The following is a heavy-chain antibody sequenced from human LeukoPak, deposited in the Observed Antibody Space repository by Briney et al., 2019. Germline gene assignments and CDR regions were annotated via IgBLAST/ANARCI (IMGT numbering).Heavy chain of an antibody. D-gene: IGHD5-18*01. J-gene: IGHJ4*02. V-gene: IGHV4-59*01. CDR1: GGSISSYY. Sequence: PSETLSLTCTVSGGSISSYYWSWIRQPPGKGLEWIGYIYYSGSTNYNPSLKSRVTISVHTSKNQFSLKLSSVTAADTAVYYCTRVQIGYSYGLFDYWGREPWSPSPQ. CDR2: IYYSGST. CDR3: TRVQIGYSYGLFDY.